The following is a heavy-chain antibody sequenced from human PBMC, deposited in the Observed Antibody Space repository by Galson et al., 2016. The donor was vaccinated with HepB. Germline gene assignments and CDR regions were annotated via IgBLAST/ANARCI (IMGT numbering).Heavy chain of an antibody. V-gene: IGHV3-21*01. CDR1: GFIFSSYS. D-gene: IGHD2-2*01. Sequence: SLRLSCAASGFIFSSYSMNWVRQAPGKGLEWVSSISSSSNYIYYEDSVKGRFTISRDNAKNSLYLQMDSLRAEDTAVYYCARAVVLVPAAKPTEYFQDWGPGTMVTVSS. CDR2: ISSSSNYI. J-gene: IGHJ1*01. CDR3: ARAVVLVPAAKPTEYFQD.